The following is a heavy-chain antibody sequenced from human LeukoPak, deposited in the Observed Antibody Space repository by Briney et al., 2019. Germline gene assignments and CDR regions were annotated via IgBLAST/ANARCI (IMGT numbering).Heavy chain of an antibody. V-gene: IGHV3-33*08. CDR1: GFTFSSYG. J-gene: IGHJ6*02. Sequence: GRSLRLSCAASGFTFSSYGMHWVRQAPGKGLEWVAVIWYGGSNKYYADSVKGRFTISRDNSKNTLYLQMNSLRAEDTAVYYCARESGFGELFPYCMDVWGQGTTVTVSS. CDR3: ARESGFGELFPYCMDV. D-gene: IGHD3-10*01. CDR2: IWYGGSNK.